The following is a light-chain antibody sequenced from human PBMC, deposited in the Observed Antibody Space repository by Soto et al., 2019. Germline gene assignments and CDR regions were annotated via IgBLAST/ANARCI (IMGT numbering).Light chain of an antibody. J-gene: IGKJ4*01. CDR1: ESGSSTY. CDR3: QQYGSSPPDH. CDR2: FAS. V-gene: IGKV3-20*01. Sequence: EIVLTQSPGTLSLSPGDRATLSCRASESGSSTYLAWYQQKPGQAPRLLIYFASSRASGIPDRFSGSGSGTDFTLTISRLEPDDFAVYYCQQYGSSPPDHFGGGTKVESK.